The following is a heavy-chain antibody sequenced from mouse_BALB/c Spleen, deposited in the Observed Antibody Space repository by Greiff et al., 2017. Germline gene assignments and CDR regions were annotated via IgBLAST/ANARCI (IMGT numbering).Heavy chain of an antibody. V-gene: IGHV3-2*02. D-gene: IGHD1-1*01. Sequence: EVKLEESGPGLVKPSQSLSLTCTVTGYSITSDYAWNWIRQFPGNKLEWMGYISYSGSTSYNPSLKSRISITRDTSKNQFFLQLNSVTTEDTATYYCARRYYGLYYAMDYGGQGTSVTVSS. CDR3: ARRYYGLYYAMDY. CDR1: GYSITSDYA. CDR2: ISYSGST. J-gene: IGHJ4*01.